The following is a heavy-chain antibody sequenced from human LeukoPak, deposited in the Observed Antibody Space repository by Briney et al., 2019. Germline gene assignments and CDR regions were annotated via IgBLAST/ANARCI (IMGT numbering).Heavy chain of an antibody. V-gene: IGHV3-21*01. CDR1: GFTFSSYS. CDR3: ARGGNYYGSGSYRPY. Sequence: GGSLRLSCAASGFTFSSYSMNWVRQAPGKGLEWVSSISSSSSYIYYADSVKGRFTISRDNAKNSLYLQMNSLRAEDTAVYYCARGGNYYGSGSYRPYWGQGTLVTVSS. D-gene: IGHD3-10*01. J-gene: IGHJ4*02. CDR2: ISSSSSYI.